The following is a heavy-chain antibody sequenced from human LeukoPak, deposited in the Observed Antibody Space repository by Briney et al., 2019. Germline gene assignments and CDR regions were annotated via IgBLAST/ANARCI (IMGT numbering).Heavy chain of an antibody. CDR3: ARDYFCSGGSCYSGWFDP. CDR1: GYTFTGYY. CDR2: INLNSGGT. Sequence: ASVKVSCKASGYTFTGYYMHWVRQAPGQGLEWMGWINLNSGGTNYAQKLQDRVSMTRDTSISTAYMQLSRLRSDDTAVYYCARDYFCSGGSCYSGWFDPWGQGTLVTVSS. D-gene: IGHD2-15*01. V-gene: IGHV1-2*02. J-gene: IGHJ5*02.